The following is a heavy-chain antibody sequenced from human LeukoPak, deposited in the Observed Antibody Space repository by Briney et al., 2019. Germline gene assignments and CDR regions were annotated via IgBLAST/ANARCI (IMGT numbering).Heavy chain of an antibody. J-gene: IGHJ6*03. CDR2: IKQDGGEK. D-gene: IGHD1-26*01. Sequence: GPSLSLSWAPSASTFSRYWTRSVSHQPREWREWVAKIKQDGGEKYHADSVKGRFTISRNNSENTLYLQMNSLRGEDTAVYYCARDGYSGSYYRLYYFFMDVWGKGTSVTVSS. CDR3: ARDGYSGSYYRLYYFFMDV. V-gene: IGHV3-7*03. CDR1: ASTFSRYW.